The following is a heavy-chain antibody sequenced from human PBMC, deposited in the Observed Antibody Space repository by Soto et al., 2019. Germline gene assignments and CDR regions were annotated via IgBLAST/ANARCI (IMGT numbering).Heavy chain of an antibody. CDR2: IKPSGGST. CDR3: AREAGIAAAGPWFDP. Sequence: QVQLVQSGAEVKKPGASVKVSCKASGYTFTSYYMHWVRQAPGQGLEWMGIIKPSGGSTSYAQKFQGRVTMTRDTSTSTVYMELSSLRSEDTAVYYCAREAGIAAAGPWFDPWGQGTLVTVSS. CDR1: GYTFTSYY. D-gene: IGHD6-13*01. J-gene: IGHJ5*02. V-gene: IGHV1-46*01.